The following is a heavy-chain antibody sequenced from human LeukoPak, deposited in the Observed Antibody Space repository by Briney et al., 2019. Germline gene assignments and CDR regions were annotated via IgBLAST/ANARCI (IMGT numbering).Heavy chain of an antibody. J-gene: IGHJ4*02. Sequence: GGSLRLSCAASGFTFSSHGMNWVRQAPGKGLEWVSGISPSGGITYYTDSVKGRFTISRDNSKNTLYLQMNSLRAEDTAVYYCAKGGVEVGSGSYERVFDYWGQGTLVTVSS. D-gene: IGHD3-10*01. CDR1: GFTFSSHG. CDR3: AKGGVEVGSGSYERVFDY. CDR2: ISPSGGIT. V-gene: IGHV3-23*01.